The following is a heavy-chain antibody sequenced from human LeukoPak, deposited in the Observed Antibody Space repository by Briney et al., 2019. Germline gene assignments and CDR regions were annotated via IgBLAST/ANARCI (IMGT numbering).Heavy chain of an antibody. J-gene: IGHJ4*02. V-gene: IGHV3-11*01. D-gene: IGHD5-18*01. CDR1: GFTFSSYA. Sequence: GGSLRLSCAASGFTFSSYAMSWIRQAPGKGLEWVSYISSSGSTIYYADSVKGRFTISRDNAKNSLYLQMNSLRAEDTAVYYCARVSRVDTAIDYWGQGTLVTVSS. CDR3: ARVSRVDTAIDY. CDR2: ISSSGSTI.